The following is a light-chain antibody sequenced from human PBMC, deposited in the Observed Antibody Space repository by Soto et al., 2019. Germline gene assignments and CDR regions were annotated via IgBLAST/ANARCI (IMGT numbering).Light chain of an antibody. V-gene: IGKV3-20*01. CDR1: QSVSSSY. Sequence: EIVLTQSPGTLSLSPGERATLSCTASQSVSSSYLAWYQQKPGQAPTLLIYGASSRANGIPDRFSGSVSGTGFTLTSSRLEPEDFAVYYCQQYGSSPPWTFGQGTKVEIK. CDR2: GAS. CDR3: QQYGSSPPWT. J-gene: IGKJ1*01.